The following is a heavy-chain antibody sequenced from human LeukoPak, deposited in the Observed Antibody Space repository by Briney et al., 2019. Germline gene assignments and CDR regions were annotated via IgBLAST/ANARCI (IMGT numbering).Heavy chain of an antibody. J-gene: IGHJ5*02. CDR3: ATHLYSSSSNWLDP. V-gene: IGHV1-24*01. Sequence: ASVKVSCKVSGYTLTELSMHWVRQAPGKGLEWMGGFDPEDGETIYAQKFQGRVTMTEDTSTDTAYMELSSLRSEDTAVYYCATHLYSSSSNWLDPWGQGTLVTVSS. D-gene: IGHD6-13*01. CDR1: GYTLTELS. CDR2: FDPEDGET.